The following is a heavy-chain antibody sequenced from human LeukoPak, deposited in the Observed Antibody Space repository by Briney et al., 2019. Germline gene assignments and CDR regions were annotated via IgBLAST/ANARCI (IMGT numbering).Heavy chain of an antibody. J-gene: IGHJ3*02. V-gene: IGHV4-31*03. CDR3: ARVPYYYDSSGYVLSYAFDI. Sequence: SETLSLTCTVSGGSISSGGYYWSWIRQHPGQGLEWIGYIYYSGSTYYNPSLKSRVTISVDTSKNQFSLKLSSVTAADTAVYYCARVPYYYDSSGYVLSYAFDIWGQGTMVTVSS. CDR1: GGSISSGGYY. CDR2: IYYSGST. D-gene: IGHD3-22*01.